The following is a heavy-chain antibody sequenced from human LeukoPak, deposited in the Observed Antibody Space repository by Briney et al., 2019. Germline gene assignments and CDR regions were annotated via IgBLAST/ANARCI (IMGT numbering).Heavy chain of an antibody. CDR3: ARVSDYSNYFDY. V-gene: IGHV3-33*01. D-gene: IGHD4-11*01. CDR1: GFSFSSNG. J-gene: IGHJ4*02. CDR2: IWYDGSNK. Sequence: KSGGSLRLPCAASGFSFSSNGMHWVRQAPGKGLEWVAVIWYDGSNKHYADSVKGRFTISRDNSKNTLYLQMNSLRAEDTAVYYCARVSDYSNYFDYWGQGTLVTVSS.